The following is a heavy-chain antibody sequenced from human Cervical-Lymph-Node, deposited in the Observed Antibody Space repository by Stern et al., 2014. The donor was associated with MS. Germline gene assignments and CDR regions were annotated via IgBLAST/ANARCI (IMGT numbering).Heavy chain of an antibody. J-gene: IGHJ4*02. CDR3: ARVRDMANLDY. CDR2: IWFDGSHQ. V-gene: IGHV3-33*01. CDR1: GFIFSRYG. D-gene: IGHD5-24*01. Sequence: VQLVESGGGVVQPGRSLRLSCEASGFIFSRYGMHWVRQAPGKGLEWVAHIWFDGSHQNYEGSVKGRFTISRDNSKNTLFLQMNSLSAEDTAVYYCARVRDMANLDYWGQGTLVAVSS.